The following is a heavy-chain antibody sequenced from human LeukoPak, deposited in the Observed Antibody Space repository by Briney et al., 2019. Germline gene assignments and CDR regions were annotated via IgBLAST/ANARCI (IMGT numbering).Heavy chain of an antibody. Sequence: GGSLRLSCAASGFTFDDYAMHWVRQAPGKGLEWVSGISWNSGSIGYADSVKGRFTISRDNAKNSLYLQMNSLRAEDTAVYYCAKDYYDSSGYYYWGQGTLVTVSS. CDR2: ISWNSGSI. D-gene: IGHD3-22*01. J-gene: IGHJ4*02. CDR3: AKDYYDSSGYYY. CDR1: GFTFDDYA. V-gene: IGHV3-9*01.